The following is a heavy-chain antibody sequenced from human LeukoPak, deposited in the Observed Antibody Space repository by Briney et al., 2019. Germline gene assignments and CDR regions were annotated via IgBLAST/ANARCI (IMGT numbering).Heavy chain of an antibody. Sequence: SETLPLTCTVSGGSISTYYWSWIRQPPGKGLEWIGYIYYSGSTNYNPSLKSRVTISVDTSNNQFSLRLSSVTAADTAVYYCARSSGMIDPFDYWGQGTLVIVSS. CDR1: GGSISTYY. CDR2: IYYSGST. V-gene: IGHV4-59*08. D-gene: IGHD3-10*01. J-gene: IGHJ4*02. CDR3: ARSSGMIDPFDY.